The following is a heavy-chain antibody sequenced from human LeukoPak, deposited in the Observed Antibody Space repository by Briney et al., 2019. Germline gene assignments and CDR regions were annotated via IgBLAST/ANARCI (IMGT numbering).Heavy chain of an antibody. CDR2: ISWNSGSI. J-gene: IGHJ4*02. CDR1: GFTFDDYA. CDR3: AKDAIAVAGYSDY. V-gene: IGHV3-9*01. Sequence: GGSLRLSCAASGFTFDDYAMHWVRQAPGKGLEWVSGISWNSGSIGYADSVKGRFTISRDNAKNSLYLQMNSLRAEDTALYYCAKDAIAVAGYSDYWGQGTLVTVSS. D-gene: IGHD6-19*01.